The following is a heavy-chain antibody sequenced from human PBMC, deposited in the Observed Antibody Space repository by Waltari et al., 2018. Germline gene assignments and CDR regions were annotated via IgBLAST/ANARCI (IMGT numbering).Heavy chain of an antibody. D-gene: IGHD1-26*01. V-gene: IGHV4-39*07. Sequence: QLQLQESGPGLGKPSEHLSLTCTVPGGSISSSSYYWGWIRQPPGKGLEWIGSIYYSGSTYYNPSLKSRVTISVDTSKNQFSLKLSSVTAADTAVYYCAREGDWFDPWGQGTLVTVSS. CDR2: IYYSGST. CDR3: AREGDWFDP. J-gene: IGHJ5*02. CDR1: GGSISSSSYY.